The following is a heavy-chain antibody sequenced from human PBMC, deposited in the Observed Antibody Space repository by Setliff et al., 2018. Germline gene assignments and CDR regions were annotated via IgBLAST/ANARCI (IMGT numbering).Heavy chain of an antibody. V-gene: IGHV1-18*01. D-gene: IGHD3-10*01. CDR3: AREKFPCYYGPLDAFDI. J-gene: IGHJ3*02. CDR1: GYTFTSYG. CDR2: ISAYNGNT. Sequence: GASVKVSCKASGYTFTSYGISWVRQAPGQGLEWMGWISAYNGNTNYAQKLQGRVTMTTDTSTSTAYMELRSLRSDDTAVYYCAREKFPCYYGPLDAFDIWGQGTMVTVS.